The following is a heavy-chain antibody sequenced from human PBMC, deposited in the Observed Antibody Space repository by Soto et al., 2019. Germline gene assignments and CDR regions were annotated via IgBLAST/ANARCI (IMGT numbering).Heavy chain of an antibody. CDR3: ARRGLRYFDWDI. CDR2: IYYSGST. J-gene: IGHJ3*02. D-gene: IGHD3-9*01. CDR1: GGSISSSSYY. V-gene: IGHV4-39*01. Sequence: PSETLSLTCTVSGGSISSSSYYWGWIRQPPGKGLEWIGSIYYSGSTYYNPSLKSRVTISVDTSKNQFSLKLSSVTAADTAVYYCARRGLRYFDWDIWGQGTMVTVSS.